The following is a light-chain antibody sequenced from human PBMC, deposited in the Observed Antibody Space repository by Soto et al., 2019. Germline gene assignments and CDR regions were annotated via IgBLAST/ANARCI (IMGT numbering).Light chain of an antibody. CDR3: QQYGSRALFT. CDR1: QSVSSSY. V-gene: IGKV3-20*01. Sequence: EIVLTQSPGTLSLSPGERATLSCRASQSVSSSYLAWYQQKPGQAPRLLIYGASSRATGIPDRFSGSGSGTDFTLTISRLEPEVFAVYYCQQYGSRALFTFGPGTKVAIK. CDR2: GAS. J-gene: IGKJ3*01.